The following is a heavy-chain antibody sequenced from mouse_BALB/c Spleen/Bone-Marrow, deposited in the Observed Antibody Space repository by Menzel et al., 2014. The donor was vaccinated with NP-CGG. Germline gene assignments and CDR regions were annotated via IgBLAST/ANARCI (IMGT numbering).Heavy chain of an antibody. CDR1: GYTFTDYA. J-gene: IGHJ4*01. V-gene: IGHV1S137*01. CDR2: ISTYYGDA. CDR3: ARRADSSGYVDAMDY. Sequence: VKVVESGAELVRPGVSVKISCKGSGYTFTDYAMHWVKQSYAKSLEWIGVISTYYGDASYNQKFKGKATMTVDKSSSTAYMELARLTSEDSAIYYCARRADSSGYVDAMDYWGQGTSVTVSS. D-gene: IGHD3-2*01.